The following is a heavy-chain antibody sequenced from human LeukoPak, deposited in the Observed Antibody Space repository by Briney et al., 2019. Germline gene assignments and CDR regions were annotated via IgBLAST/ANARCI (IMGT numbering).Heavy chain of an antibody. Sequence: HAGGSLRLSCAASGFTFSSYAMSWVRQAPGKGLEWVSAISGSGGSTYYADSVKGRFTISRDNSKNTLYLQMNSLRAEDTAVYYCAKDGLVVRGVITGYFDYWGQGTLVTVSS. J-gene: IGHJ4*02. D-gene: IGHD3-10*01. CDR1: GFTFSSYA. CDR2: ISGSGGST. V-gene: IGHV3-23*01. CDR3: AKDGLVVRGVITGYFDY.